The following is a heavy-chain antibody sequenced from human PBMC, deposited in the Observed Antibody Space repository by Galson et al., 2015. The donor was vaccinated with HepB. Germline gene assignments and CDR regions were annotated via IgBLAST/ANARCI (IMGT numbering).Heavy chain of an antibody. Sequence: SVKVSCTASGYILTGYYIHWMRQAPGQGLEWMGCITHYNGATNYAQTFQGWVTMTRDTSIGTAYMELRRLKSDDTALYYCARGYYDSRDDPLEVWGQGTTVTVSS. CDR2: ITHYNGAT. CDR1: GYILTGYY. CDR3: ARGYYDSRDDPLEV. V-gene: IGHV1-2*04. J-gene: IGHJ3*01. D-gene: IGHD3-22*01.